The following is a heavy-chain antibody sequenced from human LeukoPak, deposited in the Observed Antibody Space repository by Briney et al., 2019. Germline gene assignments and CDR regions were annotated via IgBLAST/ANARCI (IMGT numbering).Heavy chain of an antibody. CDR3: ARGNIGVAAADTGSNYGMDV. CDR2: ISAYNGNT. V-gene: IGHV1-18*01. CDR1: GYTFTSYG. J-gene: IGHJ6*02. D-gene: IGHD6-13*01. Sequence: ASVKVSCKASGYTFTSYGISWVRQAPGQGLEWMGWISAYNGNTNYAQKLQGRVTMTTDTSTSTAYMELRSLRSDDTAVYYCARGNIGVAAADTGSNYGMDVWGQGTTVTVSS.